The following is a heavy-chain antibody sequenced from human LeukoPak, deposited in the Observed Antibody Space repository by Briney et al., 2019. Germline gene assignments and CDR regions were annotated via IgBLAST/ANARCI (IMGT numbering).Heavy chain of an antibody. Sequence: ASVKVSCKASGYTFTSYGISWVRQAPGQGLEWLGRIDPKSGGTSFAHNFQGRVTMTTDTSISTVYMDLSSLRSDDTAVYYCARDSRVSADYWGQGTLVTVSS. CDR2: IDPKSGGT. D-gene: IGHD2-8*01. CDR3: ARDSRVSADY. V-gene: IGHV1-2*06. CDR1: GYTFTSYG. J-gene: IGHJ4*02.